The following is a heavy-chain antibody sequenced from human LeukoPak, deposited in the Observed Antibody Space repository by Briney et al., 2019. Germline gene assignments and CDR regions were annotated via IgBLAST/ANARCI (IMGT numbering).Heavy chain of an antibody. J-gene: IGHJ4*02. CDR2: IKPNSGDT. CDR3: ARDLEFYHVLSGYYVPSFDS. D-gene: IGHD3-9*01. CDR1: GYSFADYY. Sequence: ASVKVSCKASGYSFADYYMHWVRQAPGQGLEWMGWIKPNSGDTRSAQKFQGRVTMTRDTSITTAYMELSSLTSDDTAMYYCARDLEFYHVLSGYYVPSFDSWGQGALVTVSS. V-gene: IGHV1-2*02.